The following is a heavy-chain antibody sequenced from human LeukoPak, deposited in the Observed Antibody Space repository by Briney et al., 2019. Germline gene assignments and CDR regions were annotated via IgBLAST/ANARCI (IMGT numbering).Heavy chain of an antibody. CDR2: IRNDGSDK. V-gene: IGHV3-30*02. CDR3: VRDANWSFDY. D-gene: IGHD1-1*01. J-gene: IGHJ4*02. Sequence: GGSLRLSCGASGFTFSSHGMHWVRQAPGRGLEWVAFIRNDGSDKYYADSVKGRFTISRDNSMNTLSVQMNSLRVQDTAVYYCVRDANWSFDYWGQGTLLTVSS. CDR1: GFTFSSHG.